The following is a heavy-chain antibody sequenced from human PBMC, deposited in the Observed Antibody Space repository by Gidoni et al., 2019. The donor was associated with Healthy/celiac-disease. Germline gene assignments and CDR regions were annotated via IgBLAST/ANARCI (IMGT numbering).Heavy chain of an antibody. CDR2: ISWNCGSI. D-gene: IGHD3-9*01. V-gene: IGHV3-9*01. J-gene: IGHJ4*02. CDR1: GFTFDDYA. Sequence: VQPGRSLRLSCAASGFTFDDYAMHWVRQAPGKGLEWVSGISWNCGSIGYADSVKGRFTISRDNAKNSLYLQMNSLRAEDTALYYCAKGEGDILTGYYDYWGQGTLVTVSS. CDR3: AKGEGDILTGYYDY.